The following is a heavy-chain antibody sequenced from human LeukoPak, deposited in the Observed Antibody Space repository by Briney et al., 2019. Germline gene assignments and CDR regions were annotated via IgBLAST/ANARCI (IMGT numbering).Heavy chain of an antibody. CDR2: IKIGEGTT. V-gene: IGHV1-18*01. CDR3: SRSFYSSSWYYFDL. J-gene: IGHJ4*02. D-gene: IGHD6-13*01. Sequence: ASVKVSCKASGYTFSDFGITWVRQAPGQGPEWMGWIKIGEGTTHSAQKFEDRVSMTRDRSSNTAFLELRSLRSDDTAAYFCSRSFYSSSWYYFDLWGQGTLVTVSS. CDR1: GYTFSDFG.